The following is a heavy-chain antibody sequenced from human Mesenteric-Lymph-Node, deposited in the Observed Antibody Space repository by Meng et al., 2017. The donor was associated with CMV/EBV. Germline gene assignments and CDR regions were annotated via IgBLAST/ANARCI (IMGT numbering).Heavy chain of an antibody. Sequence: SVKVSCKASGGTFSSYAISWVRQAPGQGLEWMGGIIPILGIANYAQKFQGRVTMTRDTSISTAYMELSRLRSDDTAVYYCAREPKGMRYYYYGMDVWGQGTTVTVSS. CDR1: GGTFSSYA. V-gene: IGHV1-69*10. CDR3: AREPKGMRYYYYGMDV. J-gene: IGHJ6*02. CDR2: IIPILGIA.